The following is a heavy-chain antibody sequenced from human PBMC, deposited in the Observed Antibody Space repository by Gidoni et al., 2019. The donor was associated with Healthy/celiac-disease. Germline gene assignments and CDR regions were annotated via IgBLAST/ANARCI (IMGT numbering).Heavy chain of an antibody. D-gene: IGHD4-17*01. Sequence: EVQLVESGGGLVKPGGSLRLSCAASGFTFSSYSMNWVRQAPGKGLEWVSSISSSSSYIYYADSEKGRFTISRDNAKNSLYLQMNSLRAEDTAVYYCARHYGDYGLDYWGQGTLVTVSS. J-gene: IGHJ4*02. CDR2: ISSSSSYI. V-gene: IGHV3-21*01. CDR1: GFTFSSYS. CDR3: ARHYGDYGLDY.